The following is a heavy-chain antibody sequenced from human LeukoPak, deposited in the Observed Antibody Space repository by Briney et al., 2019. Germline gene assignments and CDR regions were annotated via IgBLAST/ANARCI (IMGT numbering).Heavy chain of an antibody. CDR2: ISGSGGKT. Sequence: GGSLRLSCAASGFTFSSFAMTWVHQAPGKGLEWVSVISGSGGKTYYADSVKGRFTLSRDNSNNTISLEMRSLRAEDTAVYYCAREGTYYDSSGYYVSWGQGTLVTVSS. CDR3: AREGTYYDSSGYYVS. V-gene: IGHV3-23*01. D-gene: IGHD3-22*01. J-gene: IGHJ5*02. CDR1: GFTFSSFA.